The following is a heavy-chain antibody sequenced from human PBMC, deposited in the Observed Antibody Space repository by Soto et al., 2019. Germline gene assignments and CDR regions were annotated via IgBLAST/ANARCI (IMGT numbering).Heavy chain of an antibody. CDR3: AKTAGYTTAYPLDY. Sequence: GSLRLSCAASGFSFDSYAMTWVRQAPGRGLQWVSLISGGGGGTYYADSVKARFTISRNNSKNTLYLQMNSLRAEDTAVYYCAKTAGYTTAYPLDYWGQGTQVTVSS. D-gene: IGHD3-9*01. J-gene: IGHJ4*02. V-gene: IGHV3-23*01. CDR2: ISGGGGGT. CDR1: GFSFDSYA.